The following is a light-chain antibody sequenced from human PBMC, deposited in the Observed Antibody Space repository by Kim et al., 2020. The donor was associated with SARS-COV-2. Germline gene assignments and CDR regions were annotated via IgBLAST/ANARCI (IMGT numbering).Light chain of an antibody. V-gene: IGKV1-9*01. CDR1: QGISRY. J-gene: IGKJ2*01. CDR2: TAS. CDR3: QQLNTYPYT. Sequence: STSVGDRVTITCRAGQGISRYLAWYQQKPGEAPKVLIHTASTLQTGVPSRFSGSGSGTDFALTISSLQPEDSATYFCQQLNTYPYTFGQGTKLEI.